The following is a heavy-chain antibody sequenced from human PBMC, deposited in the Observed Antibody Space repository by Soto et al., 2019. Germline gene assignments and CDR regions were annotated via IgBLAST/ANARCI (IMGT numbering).Heavy chain of an antibody. D-gene: IGHD1-26*01. J-gene: IGHJ4*02. V-gene: IGHV4-39*07. CDR1: GGSISDDTYY. Sequence: SETLSLTCTVSGGSISDDTYYWGWIRQPPGKGLEWIGSIYYSGNTNYNPSLKSRVTISVDTSKNQFSLKLSSVTAADTAVYYCARNSGTYPLPYFDYWGQGTLVTVSS. CDR3: ARNSGTYPLPYFDY. CDR2: IYYSGNT.